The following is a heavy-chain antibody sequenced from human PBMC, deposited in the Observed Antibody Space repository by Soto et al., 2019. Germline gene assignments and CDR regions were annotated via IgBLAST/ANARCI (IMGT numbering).Heavy chain of an antibody. J-gene: IGHJ6*02. CDR2: VNSDGSGT. CDR3: GRDRVSYHSSAYYQDYGMDV. Sequence: GESLRISCAASGFTFSNHWMHWVRQAPGKGLVWVSRVNSDGSGTTYADSVKGRFTISRDNAKNTLYLQMNSLRAEDTALYYCGRDRVSYHSSAYYQDYGMDVWGQGPTVTVSS. D-gene: IGHD3-22*01. V-gene: IGHV3-74*01. CDR1: GFTFSNHW.